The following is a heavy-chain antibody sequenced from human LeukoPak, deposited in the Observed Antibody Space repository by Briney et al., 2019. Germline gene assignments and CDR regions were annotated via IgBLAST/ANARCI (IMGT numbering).Heavy chain of an antibody. J-gene: IGHJ3*02. Sequence: SETLSLACTVSGGSLSSYYWSWIRQPPGKGLEWIGYIYYSGSTIYNPSLKSRVTISVDTSKNQFSLKLSSVTAADTAVYYCARSEDYGDYVPPGAFDIWGQGTMVTVSS. V-gene: IGHV4-59*01. CDR3: ARSEDYGDYVPPGAFDI. D-gene: IGHD4-17*01. CDR1: GGSLSSYY. CDR2: IYYSGST.